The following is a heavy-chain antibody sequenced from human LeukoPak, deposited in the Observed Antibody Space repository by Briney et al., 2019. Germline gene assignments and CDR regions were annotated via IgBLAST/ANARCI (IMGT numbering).Heavy chain of an antibody. Sequence: GGSLRLSCAASGFTFSSYDMPWVRQATGKGLEWVSAIGTAGDTYYPGSVKGRFTISRENAKNSLYLQMNSLRAGDTAVYYCARGDSSSWDPTTDAFDIWGQGTMVTVSS. CDR1: GFTFSSYD. J-gene: IGHJ3*02. CDR2: IGTAGDT. V-gene: IGHV3-13*01. D-gene: IGHD6-13*01. CDR3: ARGDSSSWDPTTDAFDI.